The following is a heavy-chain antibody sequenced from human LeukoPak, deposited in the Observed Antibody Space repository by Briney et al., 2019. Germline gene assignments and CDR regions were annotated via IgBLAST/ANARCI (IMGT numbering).Heavy chain of an antibody. D-gene: IGHD3-3*01. CDR1: GGSISSSSYY. V-gene: IGHV4-39*01. CDR2: IYYSGST. CDR3: ARGGGYYSDY. J-gene: IGHJ4*02. Sequence: SETLSLTCTVSGGSISSSSYYWGWIRQPPGKGLEWIGSIYYSGSTYYNPSLKSRVTISVDTSKNQFSLKLSSVTAADTAVYYCARGGGYYSDYWGQGTLVTVSS.